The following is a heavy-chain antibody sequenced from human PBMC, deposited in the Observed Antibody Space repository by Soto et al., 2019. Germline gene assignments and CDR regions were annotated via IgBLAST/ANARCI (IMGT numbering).Heavy chain of an antibody. CDR2: IFYSGST. V-gene: IGHV4-39*01. D-gene: IGHD4-4*01. J-gene: IGHJ5*02. Sequence: QLQLQESGPGLVKPSETLSLTCTVSGGSIYSSSYYWGWIRQPPGKGLEWIGSIFYSGSTYHNPSLKSRATISVDTSKNQFSLRLSSVTAADTAVYYCARHPSFHSNPFFWCDPWGQGTLVTVSS. CDR3: ARHPSFHSNPFFWCDP. CDR1: GGSIYSSSYY.